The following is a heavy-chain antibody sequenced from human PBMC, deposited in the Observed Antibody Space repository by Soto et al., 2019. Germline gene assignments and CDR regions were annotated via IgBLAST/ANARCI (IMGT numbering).Heavy chain of an antibody. J-gene: IGHJ4*02. CDR1: GGSISSGDYY. D-gene: IGHD2-2*01. CDR3: ARAVLPATAPFDY. Sequence: SETLSLTGTVSGGSISSGDYYWSWIRQPPGKGLEWIGYIYYSGSTNYNPSLQSRVTISVDTSKNQFSLKLSSVTAADTAVYYCARAVLPATAPFDYWGQGTLVTVSS. V-gene: IGHV4-61*08. CDR2: IYYSGST.